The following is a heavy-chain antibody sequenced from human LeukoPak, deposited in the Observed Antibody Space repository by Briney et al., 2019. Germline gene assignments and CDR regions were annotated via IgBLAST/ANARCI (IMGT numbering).Heavy chain of an antibody. CDR1: GGSISSGLYS. CDR2: IYHTGST. Sequence: PSETLSLTCDVSGGSISSGLYSWSWIRQPLGKGLEWIGYIYHTGSTYYNPSLKSRVTISVDTSKNQFSLKLSSVTAADTAVYYCARGLVDFWSGYYKLRPYYYGMDVWGQGTTVTVSS. D-gene: IGHD3-3*01. J-gene: IGHJ6*02. CDR3: ARGLVDFWSGYYKLRPYYYGMDV. V-gene: IGHV4-30-2*01.